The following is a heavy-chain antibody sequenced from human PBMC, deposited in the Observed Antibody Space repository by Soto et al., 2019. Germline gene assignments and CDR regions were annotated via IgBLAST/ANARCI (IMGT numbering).Heavy chain of an antibody. Sequence: SETLSLTCAVSGYSISSGYYWGWIRQPPGKGLEWIGSIYHSGSTYYNPSPKSRVTISVDTSKNQFSLKLSSVTAADTAVYYCAGGTIAAAGIVFDPWGQGTLVTVSS. J-gene: IGHJ5*02. D-gene: IGHD6-13*01. CDR2: IYHSGST. CDR1: GYSISSGYY. V-gene: IGHV4-38-2*01. CDR3: AGGTIAAAGIVFDP.